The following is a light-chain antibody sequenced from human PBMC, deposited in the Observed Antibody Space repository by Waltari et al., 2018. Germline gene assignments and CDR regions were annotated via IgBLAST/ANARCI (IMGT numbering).Light chain of an antibody. J-gene: IGKJ2*01. Sequence: DIQMTQSPSTLSASVGDRVTITCRASQSISTWLAWYQQKPGKAPKLLLYKASSLESGVPSRFSGSGSGTEFTLTISSLQPDDFATYFCQQSYRYSYTFGQGTKLEIK. V-gene: IGKV1-5*03. CDR2: KAS. CDR1: QSISTW. CDR3: QQSYRYSYT.